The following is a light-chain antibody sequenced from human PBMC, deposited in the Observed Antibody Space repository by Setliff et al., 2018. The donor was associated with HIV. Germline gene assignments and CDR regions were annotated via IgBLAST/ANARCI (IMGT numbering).Light chain of an antibody. CDR2: QAS. V-gene: IGLV2-23*01. Sequence: QSVLTQPASVSGSPGQSITTSCTGTSGDVGRYNRVSWYQQQPGKPPKLMVYQASKRPSGVSNRFSGSRSGNTASLTISGHQAEDEADYYCCSNTGSNTYVFGTGTNVTVL. J-gene: IGLJ1*01. CDR1: SGDVGRYNR. CDR3: CSNTGSNTYV.